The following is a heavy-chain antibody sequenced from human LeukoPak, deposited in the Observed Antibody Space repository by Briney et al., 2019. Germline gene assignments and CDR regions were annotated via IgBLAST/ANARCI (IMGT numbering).Heavy chain of an antibody. Sequence: GESLQISCKGSGYSFTSYWIGRVRQMPGKGLEWMGIIYPGDSDTRYSPSFQGQVTISADKSISTAYLQWSSLKASDTAMYYCARRGPGYYGSGSYYKEDYWGQGTLVAVSS. CDR2: IYPGDSDT. CDR1: GYSFTSYW. J-gene: IGHJ4*02. CDR3: ARRGPGYYGSGSYYKEDY. D-gene: IGHD3-10*01. V-gene: IGHV5-51*01.